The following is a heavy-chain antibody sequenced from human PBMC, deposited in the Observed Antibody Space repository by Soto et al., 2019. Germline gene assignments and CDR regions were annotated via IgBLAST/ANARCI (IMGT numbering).Heavy chain of an antibody. CDR3: AVAIFTAYDY. J-gene: IGHJ4*02. Sequence: GGSLRPSCAASGFTFSGCSMTWVRQAPGKGLEWVSAITGSGDRTFYADSVKGRFTISRDNSNNMVYLQMNSLRAEDSALYYCAVAIFTAYDYWGQGTLVTVSS. D-gene: IGHD3-9*01. V-gene: IGHV3-23*01. CDR1: GFTFSGCS. CDR2: ITGSGDRT.